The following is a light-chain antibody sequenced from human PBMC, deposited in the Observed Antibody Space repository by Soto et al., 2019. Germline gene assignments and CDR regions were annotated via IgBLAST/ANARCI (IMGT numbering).Light chain of an antibody. Sequence: EIVLTQSPGTLSLSPGERATLSCRASQSVSSSYLAWYQQKPGQAPRLLIYGASSRATGIPNRFSGSGSGTDVTLNSSRLEREDLSVYYCQQYVSSPTLGKGTNLEIK. CDR1: QSVSSSY. CDR3: QQYVSSPT. V-gene: IGKV3-20*01. J-gene: IGKJ2*01. CDR2: GAS.